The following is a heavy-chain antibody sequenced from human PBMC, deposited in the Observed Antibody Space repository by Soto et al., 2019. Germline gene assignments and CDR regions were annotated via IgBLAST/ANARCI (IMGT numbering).Heavy chain of an antibody. CDR3: TTGSVEGV. Sequence: QLVESGGGLVRPGGSLRLSCSASGFSISSAWMNWVRQAPGKGLEWVGRIKTKIEGETTHYAAPVNGRFTVSRDDSKNMLYLQMNSPEADDTALYYCTTGSVEGVWGQGTTVTVSS. CDR2: IKTKIEGETT. D-gene: IGHD2-15*01. CDR1: GFSISSAW. J-gene: IGHJ6*02. V-gene: IGHV3-15*07.